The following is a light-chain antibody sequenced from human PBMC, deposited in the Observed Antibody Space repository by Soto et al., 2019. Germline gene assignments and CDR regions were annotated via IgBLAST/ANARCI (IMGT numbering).Light chain of an antibody. CDR3: NSYTTSSTLV. CDR1: SSDVGGYNY. J-gene: IGLJ2*01. V-gene: IGLV2-14*01. CDR2: EVT. Sequence: QSALTQPASVSGSPGQSITISCTGTSSDVGGYNYVSWYQQHPGKAPKLMIYEVTNRPSGVSNRFSASKSGNMASLTISGLQAEDEADYYCNSYTTSSTLVFGGGTKLTV.